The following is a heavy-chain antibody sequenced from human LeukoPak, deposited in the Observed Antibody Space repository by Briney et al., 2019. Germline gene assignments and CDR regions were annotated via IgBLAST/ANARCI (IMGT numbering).Heavy chain of an antibody. CDR1: GFTFSSYS. CDR3: ARDKKPVGYFDY. J-gene: IGHJ4*02. Sequence: GGSLRLSCAASGFTFSSYSMNWVRQAPGKGLEWVSAINSYIYYADSVKGRFTISRDNAKNSLYLQMNSLRAEDTAVYYCARDKKPVGYFDYWGQGTLVTVSS. CDR2: INSYI. D-gene: IGHD1-14*01. V-gene: IGHV3-21*01.